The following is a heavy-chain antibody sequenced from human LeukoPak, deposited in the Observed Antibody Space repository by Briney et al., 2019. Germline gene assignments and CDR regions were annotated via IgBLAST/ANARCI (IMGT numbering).Heavy chain of an antibody. Sequence: PGGSLRLSCAASGFTFSSYSMNWVRQAPGKGLEWVSSISSSSSYIYYADSVKGRFTISRDNARNSLFLQMSSLRAEDTAVYYCARDHYGDSYNYDAFDIWGQGTMVTVSS. V-gene: IGHV3-21*01. CDR2: ISSSSSYI. J-gene: IGHJ3*02. CDR1: GFTFSSYS. CDR3: ARDHYGDSYNYDAFDI. D-gene: IGHD4-17*01.